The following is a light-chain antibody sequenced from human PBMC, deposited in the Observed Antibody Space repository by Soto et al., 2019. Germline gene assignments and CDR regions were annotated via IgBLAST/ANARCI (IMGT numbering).Light chain of an antibody. CDR1: ALQKQY. Sequence: SYELTQPPSVSVSPGQMARITCSGDALQKQYAYWYQQKPGQAPVLLIYKTNERPSGIPERFSGSSSGTTVTLTISGVQAEDEADYYCQSADKSGTYVFGTGTKVTVL. CDR3: QSADKSGTYV. J-gene: IGLJ1*01. V-gene: IGLV3-25*03. CDR2: KTN.